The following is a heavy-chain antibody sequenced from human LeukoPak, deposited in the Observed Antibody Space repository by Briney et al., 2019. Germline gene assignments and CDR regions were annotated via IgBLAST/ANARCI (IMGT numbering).Heavy chain of an antibody. V-gene: IGHV3-21*01. CDR1: GFTFSYYA. Sequence: PGGSLRLSCAASGFTFSYYAMNWVRQAPGKGLEWVSSISGSSSDIYYADSVKGRFTISRDNSKNSLYLQMKSLRAEDTALYYCARRGYHDYSGFDYWGQGTLVTVSS. CDR3: ARRGYHDYSGFDY. D-gene: IGHD1-26*01. J-gene: IGHJ4*02. CDR2: ISGSSSDI.